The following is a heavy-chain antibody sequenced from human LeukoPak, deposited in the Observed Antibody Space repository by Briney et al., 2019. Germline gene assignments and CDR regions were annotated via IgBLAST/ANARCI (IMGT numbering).Heavy chain of an antibody. D-gene: IGHD2-2*01. V-gene: IGHV1-18*01. CDR1: GYTFISYG. J-gene: IGHJ5*02. CDR2: IGGYNGNT. CDR3: ARGVVPAANWFDP. Sequence: ASVKISCKASGYTFISYGISWVRQAPGQGLEWMGWIGGYNGNTNYAQKLQGRVSMTTDTSTSTAYMELRSLRSDDTAVYYCARGVVPAANWFDPWGQGTLVTVSS.